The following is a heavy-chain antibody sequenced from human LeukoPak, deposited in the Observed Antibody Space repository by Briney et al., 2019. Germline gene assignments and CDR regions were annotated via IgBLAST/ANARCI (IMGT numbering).Heavy chain of an antibody. Sequence: GGSLRLSCAASGFTFSNAWMSWVRQAPGKGLEWVSAISDNGRSTYHADSVKGRFTISRDNSKNTLYLQMNSLRAEDTAVYYCAKDIAQGYTYGSIEQDYWGQGTLVTVSS. CDR2: ISDNGRST. D-gene: IGHD5-18*01. V-gene: IGHV3-23*01. J-gene: IGHJ4*02. CDR3: AKDIAQGYTYGSIEQDY. CDR1: GFTFSNAW.